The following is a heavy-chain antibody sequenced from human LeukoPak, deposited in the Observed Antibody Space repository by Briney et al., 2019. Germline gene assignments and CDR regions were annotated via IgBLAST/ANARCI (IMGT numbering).Heavy chain of an antibody. CDR3: ARGPSHETMVVTPGSLYYYYMDV. J-gene: IGHJ6*03. D-gene: IGHD4-23*01. V-gene: IGHV4-34*01. Sequence: SETLSLTWAVYGGSLSVYYWSWIRQPPGKGLEWIGEINHSGSTNYNPSLKRRVTISVDTSKNQFSLKLSSVTAADTAVDYCARGPSHETMVVTPGSLYYYYMDVWGKGTTVTVSS. CDR2: INHSGST. CDR1: GGSLSVYY.